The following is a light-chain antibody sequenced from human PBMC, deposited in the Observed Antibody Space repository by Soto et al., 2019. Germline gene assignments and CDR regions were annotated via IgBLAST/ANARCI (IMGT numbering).Light chain of an antibody. CDR2: SNN. Sequence: QSVLTQPPSASGNPGQRLTISCSGSTSNILRNYVYWYRQFPGTAPKLLIYSNNERPSGVPDRFSGSKSGTSASLAITGLQSEDEADYSCAAWDDSLNGVVFGGGTKLTVL. CDR3: AAWDDSLNGVV. CDR1: TSNILRNY. J-gene: IGLJ3*02. V-gene: IGLV1-44*01.